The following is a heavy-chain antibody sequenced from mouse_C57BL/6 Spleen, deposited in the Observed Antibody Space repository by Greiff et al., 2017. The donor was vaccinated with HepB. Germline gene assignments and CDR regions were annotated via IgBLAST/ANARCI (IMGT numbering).Heavy chain of an antibody. D-gene: IGHD2-1*01. CDR1: GFTFSSYA. CDR2: ISSGGDYI. V-gene: IGHV5-9-1*02. Sequence: EVKLMESGEGLVKPGGSLKLSCAASGFTFSSYAMSWVRQNPEKRLEWVAYISSGGDYIYYADTVKGRFTISRDNARNTLYLQRSSLKSEDTAMYYCTRESGNYEGAMDYWGQGNSVTVSS. CDR3: TRESGNYEGAMDY. J-gene: IGHJ4*01.